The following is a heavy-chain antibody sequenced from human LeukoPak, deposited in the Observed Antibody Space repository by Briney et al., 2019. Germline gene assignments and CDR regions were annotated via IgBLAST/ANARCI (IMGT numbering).Heavy chain of an antibody. CDR3: ARHSLNNYGSYY. Sequence: SETPSLTCTVSGGSISSSTYSWTWIRQPPGKGLEWIGSIHYDGNTYYKPSLKSRVTISVDTSKIQFSLRLSSATAADMATYYCARHSLNNYGSYYWGQGTLVTVSS. D-gene: IGHD5-24*01. V-gene: IGHV4-39*01. J-gene: IGHJ4*02. CDR1: GGSISSSTYS. CDR2: IHYDGNT.